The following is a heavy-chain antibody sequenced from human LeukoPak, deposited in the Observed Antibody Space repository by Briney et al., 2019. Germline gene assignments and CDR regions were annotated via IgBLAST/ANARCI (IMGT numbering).Heavy chain of an antibody. D-gene: IGHD3-10*01. Sequence: GGSLRLSCAASGFTFSSYWMSWVRQAPGKGLEWVANIKQDGSEKYYVDSVKGRFTISRDNAKNSLYLQMNSLRAEDTAVYYCAREGGYGSGTDEESWFDPWGQGTLDTVSS. CDR1: GFTFSSYW. V-gene: IGHV3-7*03. J-gene: IGHJ5*02. CDR2: IKQDGSEK. CDR3: AREGGYGSGTDEESWFDP.